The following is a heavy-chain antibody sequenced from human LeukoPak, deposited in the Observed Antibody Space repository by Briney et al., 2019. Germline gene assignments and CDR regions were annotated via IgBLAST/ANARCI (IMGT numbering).Heavy chain of an antibody. CDR2: ISSSGSTI. CDR3: ARDREYYDFWSGYYTHRWFDP. V-gene: IGHV3-11*01. Sequence: GGSLRLSCAASGFTFSDYYMSWIRQAPGKGLEGVSYISSSGSTIYYADSVKGRFTISRDNAKNSLYLQMNSLRAEDTAAYYCARDREYYDFWSGYYTHRWFDPWGQGTLVTVSS. CDR1: GFTFSDYY. D-gene: IGHD3-3*01. J-gene: IGHJ5*02.